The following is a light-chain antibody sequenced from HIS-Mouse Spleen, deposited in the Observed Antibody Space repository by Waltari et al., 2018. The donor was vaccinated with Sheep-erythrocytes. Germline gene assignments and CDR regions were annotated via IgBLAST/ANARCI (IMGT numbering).Light chain of an antibody. CDR3: SSYAGSNNWV. J-gene: IGLJ3*02. CDR2: EVS. Sequence: QSALTQPPAAAGSPGQSVTISCTGTSSDGGGYNHVSWDQQHPGKAPKLMIYEVSKRPSGVPDRFSGSKSGNTASLTVSGLQAEDEADYYCSSYAGSNNWVFGGGTKLTVL. CDR1: SSDGGGYNH. V-gene: IGLV2-8*01.